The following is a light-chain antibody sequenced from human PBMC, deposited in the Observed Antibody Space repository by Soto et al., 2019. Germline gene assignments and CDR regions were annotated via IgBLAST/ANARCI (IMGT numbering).Light chain of an antibody. CDR2: KAS. J-gene: IGKJ2*01. V-gene: IGKV1-5*03. Sequence: DIQMTQSPSTLSASVGDRVTITCRASQSISSWLAWYQQKPGKAPKLLIFKASNLESGVPSRFSGSGSGTEFTLTISRLQSDDLATYYCQQYHSYSYTFGQGTKLEIK. CDR3: QQYHSYSYT. CDR1: QSISSW.